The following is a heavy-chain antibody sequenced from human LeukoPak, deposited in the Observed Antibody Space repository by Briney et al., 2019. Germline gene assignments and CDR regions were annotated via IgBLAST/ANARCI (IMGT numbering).Heavy chain of an antibody. V-gene: IGHV4-59*01. D-gene: IGHD2-15*01. J-gene: IGHJ5*01. CDR2: VYHNGHS. CDR1: GGSFNDNY. Sequence: PSETLSLTCNVSGGSFNDNYWNWIRQLPGKGLEWIGYVYHNGHSDYSPSLKSRVTISVDTSTHQFSLKMISVTAADTAVYYCASLGYSSGWLDSWGHGSLVIVSS. CDR3: ASLGYSSGWLDS.